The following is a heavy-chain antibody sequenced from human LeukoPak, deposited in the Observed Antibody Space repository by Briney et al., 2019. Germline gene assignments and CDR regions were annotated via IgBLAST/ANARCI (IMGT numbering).Heavy chain of an antibody. D-gene: IGHD3-9*01. CDR3: ARDPSRYFDWLLDYFDY. CDR1: GFTFSSYW. Sequence: GGSLRLSCAASGFTFSSYWMHWVRQAPGKGLVWVSRINSDGSSTSYADSVKGRFTISRDNAKNTLYLQMNSLRAEDTAVYYCARDPSRYFDWLLDYFDYWGQGTLVTVSS. CDR2: INSDGSST. J-gene: IGHJ4*02. V-gene: IGHV3-74*01.